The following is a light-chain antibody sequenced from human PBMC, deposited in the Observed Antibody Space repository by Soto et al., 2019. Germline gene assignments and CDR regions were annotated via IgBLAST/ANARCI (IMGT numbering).Light chain of an antibody. CDR1: SSDVGSYNL. CDR2: DVN. V-gene: IGLV2-14*02. CDR3: TSYTPGGAFVV. J-gene: IGLJ2*01. Sequence: QSALTQPASVSGSPGQSITISCTGTSSDVGSYNLVSWYQQHPGKAPKLMIYDVNNRASGVSGRFSGSKSGTTASLTISGLQAEDEANYYCTSYTPGGAFVVFGGGTKVTVL.